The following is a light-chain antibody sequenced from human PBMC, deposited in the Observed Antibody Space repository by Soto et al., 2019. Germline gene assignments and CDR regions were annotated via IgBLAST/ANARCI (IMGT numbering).Light chain of an antibody. J-gene: IGKJ3*01. CDR1: QSVSSNY. CDR3: QQYGSSPNT. V-gene: IGKV3-20*01. Sequence: EVVLTQSPGTLSLSPGERATLSCRASQSVSSNYLAWYQQKPGQAPRLLIYGAFSRSTGIPDRFIGSGSGTDFTLTISRLEPEDFAVYYCQQYGSSPNTFGPGTKVDI. CDR2: GAF.